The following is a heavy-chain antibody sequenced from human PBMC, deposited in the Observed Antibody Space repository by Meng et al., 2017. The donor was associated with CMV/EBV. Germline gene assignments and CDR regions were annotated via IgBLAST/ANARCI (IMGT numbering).Heavy chain of an antibody. V-gene: IGHV3-30*04. CDR3: ARGLSGSYFDY. CDR2: ISYDGSNK. CDR1: GFTFSSYA. D-gene: IGHD1-26*01. J-gene: IGHJ4*02. Sequence: LSCAASGFTFSSYAMHWVRQAPGKGLDWVAVISYDGSNKYYADSVKGRFTISRDNSKNTLYLQMNSLRAEDTAVYYCARGLSGSYFDYWGQGTLVTVSS.